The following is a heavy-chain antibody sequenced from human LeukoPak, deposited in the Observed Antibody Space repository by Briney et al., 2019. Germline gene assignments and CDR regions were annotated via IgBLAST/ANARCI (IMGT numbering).Heavy chain of an antibody. CDR2: ISYDGSNK. D-gene: IGHD3-22*01. J-gene: IGHJ6*02. Sequence: GGSLRLSCSTSGFIFDDYGMHWVRQAPGKGLEWVAVISYDGSNKYYADSVKGRFTISRDNSKNTLYLQMNSLRAEDTAVYYCAKDGYYYDSSGYPWGMDVWGQGTTVTVSS. CDR1: GFIFDDYG. V-gene: IGHV3-30*18. CDR3: AKDGYYYDSSGYPWGMDV.